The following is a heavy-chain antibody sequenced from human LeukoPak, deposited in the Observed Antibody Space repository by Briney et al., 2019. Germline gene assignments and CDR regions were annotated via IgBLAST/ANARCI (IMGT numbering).Heavy chain of an antibody. CDR1: GGTFSSYA. CDR3: ARDRYYDSSGYYPRLDDY. J-gene: IGHJ4*02. V-gene: IGHV1-69*01. Sequence: SVRVSCKASGGTFSSYAISWVRQAPGQGLEWMGGIIPIFGTANYAQKFQGRVTITADESTSTAYMELSSLRSEDTAVYYCARDRYYDSSGYYPRLDDYWGQGTLVTVSS. D-gene: IGHD3-22*01. CDR2: IIPIFGTA.